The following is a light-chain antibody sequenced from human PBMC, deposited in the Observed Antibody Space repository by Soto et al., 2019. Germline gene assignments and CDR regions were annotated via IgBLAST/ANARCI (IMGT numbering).Light chain of an antibody. J-gene: IGLJ1*01. CDR3: SSFASSSPPYV. V-gene: IGLV2-14*03. Sequence: QSALTQPASVSGSPGQSITISCTGTSSDVGGYNYVSWYQQHPDKAPQLLIYDVTNRPSGVSTRFSGSKSGNTASLTISGLQAEDEADYYCSSFASSSPPYVFGTGTKVTVL. CDR1: SSDVGGYNY. CDR2: DVT.